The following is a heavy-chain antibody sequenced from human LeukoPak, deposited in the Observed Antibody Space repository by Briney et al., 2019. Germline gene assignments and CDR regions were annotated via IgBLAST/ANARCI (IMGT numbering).Heavy chain of an antibody. J-gene: IGHJ5*02. Sequence: GGSLRLSCAASGFTLSSYSMNWVGQAPGKGLEWVSSISTSTSYFSYAHSVNGPFTISRDNANNSLYLQMNSLRAEDTAVYYCARHGWFDPWGQGTLVTVSS. CDR1: GFTLSSYS. CDR2: ISTSTSYF. V-gene: IGHV3-21*01. CDR3: ARHGWFDP.